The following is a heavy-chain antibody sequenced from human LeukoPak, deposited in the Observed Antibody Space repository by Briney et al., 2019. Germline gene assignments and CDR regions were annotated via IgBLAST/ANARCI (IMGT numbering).Heavy chain of an antibody. Sequence: GGSLRLSCTASGFTFSSFAMGWVRQAPGKGLDWVSTISGSGASTYYVDSVKGRFTISRDNSKNTLYLQMSSLTADDTAVYYCAKAVAGFSNWFDSGGQGTLLTVSA. CDR3: AKAVAGFSNWFDS. V-gene: IGHV3-23*01. J-gene: IGHJ5*01. D-gene: IGHD6-19*01. CDR1: GFTFSSFA. CDR2: ISGSGAST.